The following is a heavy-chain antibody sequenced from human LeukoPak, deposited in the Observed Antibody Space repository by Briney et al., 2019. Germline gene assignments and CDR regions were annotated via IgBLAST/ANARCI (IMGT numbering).Heavy chain of an antibody. CDR1: GLTFSSYW. V-gene: IGHV3-74*01. CDR2: INSDGSTT. J-gene: IGHJ3*02. Sequence: PGGSLRLSXAASGLTFSSYWMHWVRQAPGKGLVWVSRINSDGSTTNYADSVKGRFTISRDNAKNTMYLQMNSLRAEDTAVYYCVSRYCTITNCYKASGTGSFDIWGQGTMVSVSS. D-gene: IGHD2-2*02. CDR3: VSRYCTITNCYKASGTGSFDI.